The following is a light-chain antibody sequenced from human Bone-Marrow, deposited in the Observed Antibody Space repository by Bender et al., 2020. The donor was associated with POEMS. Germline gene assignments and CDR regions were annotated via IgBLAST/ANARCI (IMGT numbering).Light chain of an antibody. CDR2: EVT. CDR1: SSDVGGYKY. CDR3: VAWDDTLNGWV. Sequence: QSALTQPASVSGSPGQTVTISCTGTSSDVGGYKYVSWYQHHPGKAPKLMIYEVTNRPSGVSNRFSGSKSGNTASLTISGLQAEDEADYYCVAWDDTLNGWVFGGGTKLTVL. J-gene: IGLJ2*01. V-gene: IGLV2-14*01.